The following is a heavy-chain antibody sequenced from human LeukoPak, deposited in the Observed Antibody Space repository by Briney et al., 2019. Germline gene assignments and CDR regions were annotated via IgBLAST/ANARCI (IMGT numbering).Heavy chain of an antibody. CDR3: ARDAVDTANAV. J-gene: IGHJ6*02. D-gene: IGHD5-18*01. Sequence: PGGSLRLSCAASGFTFSSYAMHWVRQAPGKGLEWVAVISYDGSNKYYADSVKGRFTISRDNSKNTLHLQMNSLRAEDTAVYYCARDAVDTANAVWGQGTTVTVSS. CDR1: GFTFSSYA. V-gene: IGHV3-30-3*01. CDR2: ISYDGSNK.